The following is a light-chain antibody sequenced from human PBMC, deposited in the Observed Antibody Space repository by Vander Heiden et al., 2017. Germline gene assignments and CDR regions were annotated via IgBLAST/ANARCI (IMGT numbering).Light chain of an antibody. CDR3: QQYDNLPLT. CDR2: DVS. CDR1: QDSSYY. J-gene: IGKJ4*01. Sequence: DIQMTKSPSSLSASVGDRVTITCQASQDSSYYLNWYQQKPGKAPKLLIYDVSILETGVPSRFSGSGSVTYFTFIISSLQPEDIATYYCQQYDNLPLTFGGGTKVEIK. V-gene: IGKV1-33*01.